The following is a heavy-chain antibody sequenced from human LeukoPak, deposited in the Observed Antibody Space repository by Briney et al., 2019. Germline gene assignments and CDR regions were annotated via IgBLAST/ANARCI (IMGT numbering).Heavy chain of an antibody. CDR2: IYYSGST. D-gene: IGHD3-22*01. CDR1: GGSISSYY. J-gene: IGHJ3*02. CDR3: ARVAYYYDSSGYFGAFDI. Sequence: SETLSLTCTVSGGSISSYYWSWIRQPPGKGLEWIGYIYYSGSTNYNPSLKSRVTISVDTSKNQFSLKLSSVTAADTAVYSCARVAYYYDSSGYFGAFDIWGQGTMVTVSS. V-gene: IGHV4-59*01.